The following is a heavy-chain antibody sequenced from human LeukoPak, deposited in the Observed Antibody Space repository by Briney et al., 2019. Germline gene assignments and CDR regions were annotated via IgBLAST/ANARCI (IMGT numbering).Heavy chain of an antibody. V-gene: IGHV3-30-3*01. Sequence: GGSLRLSCAASGFTFSSYAMHWVRQAPGKGLEWVAVISYDGSNKYYADSVKGRFTISRDNSKNTLYLQMNSLRAEDTAVYYCARENDYVWGSSDYFDYWGQGTLVTVSS. CDR2: ISYDGSNK. CDR3: ARENDYVWGSSDYFDY. J-gene: IGHJ4*02. D-gene: IGHD3-16*01. CDR1: GFTFSSYA.